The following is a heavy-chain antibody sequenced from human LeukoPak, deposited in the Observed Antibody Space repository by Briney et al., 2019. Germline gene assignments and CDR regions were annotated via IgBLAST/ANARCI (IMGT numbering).Heavy chain of an antibody. CDR1: GYSFTSYW. D-gene: IGHD3-22*01. CDR3: ARPGRQYYYDSSGYSY. CDR2: IYPGDSDT. V-gene: IGHV5-51*01. Sequence: GESLKISCKGSGYSFTSYWIGWVRQMPGKGLEWMGIIYPGDSDTRYSPSFQGQVTISADKSISTAYLQWSSLKASDTAMYYCARPGRQYYYDSSGYSYWGQGTLVTVSS. J-gene: IGHJ4*02.